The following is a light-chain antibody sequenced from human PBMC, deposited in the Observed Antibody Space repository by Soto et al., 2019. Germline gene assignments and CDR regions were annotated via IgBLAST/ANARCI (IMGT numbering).Light chain of an antibody. CDR3: SAYTRSSTYV. J-gene: IGLJ1*01. CDR2: EVS. V-gene: IGLV2-14*01. CDR1: SSDVGGHNY. Sequence: QSVLTQPASVSGSPGQSITISCTGTSSDVGGHNYVSWYQQNPGKAPKLMIYEVSNRPSGVSDRFSGSKSGNTASLTISGLQAEDEADYYCSAYTRSSTYVFGTGTKLTVL.